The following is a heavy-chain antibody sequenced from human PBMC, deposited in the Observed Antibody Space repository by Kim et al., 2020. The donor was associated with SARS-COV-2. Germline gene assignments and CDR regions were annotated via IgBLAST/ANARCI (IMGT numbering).Heavy chain of an antibody. CDR2: VHRSGST. J-gene: IGHJ4*02. D-gene: IGHD2-15*01. V-gene: IGHV4-4*02. Sequence: SETLSLTCAVSGASISSNNWWSWVRQSPGTGLEWIGEVHRSGSTNYNPSLNSRVSILLDKSANQFSLKMNSVTAADTAIYYCAALGYCSGDDCFSTRWGQGSLVTISS. CDR3: AALGYCSGDDCFSTR. CDR1: GASISSNNW.